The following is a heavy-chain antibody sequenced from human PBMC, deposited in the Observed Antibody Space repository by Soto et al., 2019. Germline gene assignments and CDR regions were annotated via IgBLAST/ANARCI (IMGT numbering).Heavy chain of an antibody. D-gene: IGHD3-3*01. J-gene: IGHJ4*02. CDR1: GFTFSPYS. Sequence: GSLRLSCAVSGFTFSPYSMNWVRQAPGKGLEWISYISSGGDTIYYADSVRGRFTVSRDNTKNSLYLQMDSLRDEDTAVYYCARDRSTIYGVVTPIDYWGQGA. V-gene: IGHV3-48*02. CDR2: ISSGGDTI. CDR3: ARDRSTIYGVVTPIDY.